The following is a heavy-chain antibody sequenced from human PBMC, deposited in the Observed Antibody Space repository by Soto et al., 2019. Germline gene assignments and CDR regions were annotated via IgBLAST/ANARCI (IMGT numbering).Heavy chain of an antibody. CDR2: INPNSGGT. CDR3: AGALGRITIFGVVLGGMDV. J-gene: IGHJ6*02. V-gene: IGHV1-2*04. CDR1: GYTFTGYY. Sequence: GASVKVSCKASGYTFTGYYMHWVRQAPGQGLEWMGWINPNSGGTNYAQKFQGWVTMTRNTSISTAYMELSSLRSEDTAVYYCAGALGRITIFGVVLGGMDVWGQGTTVTVSS. D-gene: IGHD3-3*01.